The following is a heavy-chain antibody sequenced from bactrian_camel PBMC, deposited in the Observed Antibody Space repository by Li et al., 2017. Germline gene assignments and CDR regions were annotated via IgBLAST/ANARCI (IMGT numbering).Heavy chain of an antibody. D-gene: IGHD1*01. Sequence: HVQLVESGGGSVQAGGSLRLSCAASGGTGSSYCMGWFRQAPGKEREGIITIDSDGSTSYADSVKGRFTISQDDAKNTLYLQMNNLKPEDTGTYYCARDEGWTTETPETKGTQVTVS. J-gene: IGHJ4*01. CDR1: GGTGSSYC. V-gene: IGHV3S53*01. CDR2: IDSDGST.